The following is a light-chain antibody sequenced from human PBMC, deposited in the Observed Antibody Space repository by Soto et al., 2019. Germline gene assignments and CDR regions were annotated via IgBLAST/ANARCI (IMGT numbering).Light chain of an antibody. V-gene: IGLV2-14*03. J-gene: IGLJ2*01. CDR2: DVT. Sequence: QSVQTQPASVSVSLGQSITISRTGTRSDIGIYYLVSWYQQHPGKAPQLMIYDVTNRPSGVSNRFSGSKSCNTASLTISGLQAEDEADYYCTSYTTSXTVVIGGVTK. CDR3: TSYTTSXTVV. CDR1: RSDIGIYYL.